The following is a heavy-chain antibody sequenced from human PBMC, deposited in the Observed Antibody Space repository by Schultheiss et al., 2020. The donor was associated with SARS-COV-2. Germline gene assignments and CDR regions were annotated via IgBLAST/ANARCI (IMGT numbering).Heavy chain of an antibody. V-gene: IGHV3-23*01. D-gene: IGHD3-22*01. J-gene: IGHJ4*02. CDR1: GFTFSSYA. CDR3: ARDDSSGYYYGKIDY. CDR2: INGGNAGT. Sequence: GGSLRLSCAASGFTFSSYAMSWVRQAPGKGLEWVSSINGGNAGTYYTDSVEGRFTISRDNSKNTLYLQMNSLRAEDTAVYYCARDDSSGYYYGKIDYWGQGTLVTVSS.